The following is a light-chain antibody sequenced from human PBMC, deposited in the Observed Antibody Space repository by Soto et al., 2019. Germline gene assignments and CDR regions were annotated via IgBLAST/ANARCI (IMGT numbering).Light chain of an antibody. J-gene: IGKJ4*01. CDR2: GAS. CDR3: QQYGHWRLT. CDR1: QTINND. V-gene: IGKV3-15*01. Sequence: EIVMTQSPATLSVSPGERATLSCRASQTINNDLAWYQQKSGQGPRLLIYGASTRATGIPARFSGSGSGTDFTLTISSLQSEDFAVYYCQQYGHWRLTFGGGTKVEIK.